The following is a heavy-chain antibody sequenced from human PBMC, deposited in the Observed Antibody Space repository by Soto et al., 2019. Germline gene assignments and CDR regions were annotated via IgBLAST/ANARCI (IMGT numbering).Heavy chain of an antibody. J-gene: IGHJ1*01. D-gene: IGHD6-13*01. CDR2: ISGFNGNT. Sequence: ASVKVSCKASGYTFTNYGISWVRQAPGQGPEWMGWISGFNGNTKYARKVQGRVTLTTDTSATTAYMELRGLRSDDTAVYYCARGGSSWSAEYYEQWGQGTLVTVSS. CDR1: GYTFTNYG. CDR3: ARGGSSWSAEYYEQ. V-gene: IGHV1-18*04.